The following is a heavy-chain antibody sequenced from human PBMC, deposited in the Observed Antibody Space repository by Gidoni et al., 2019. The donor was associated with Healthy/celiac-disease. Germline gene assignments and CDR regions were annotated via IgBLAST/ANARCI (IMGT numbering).Heavy chain of an antibody. D-gene: IGHD1-26*01. J-gene: IGHJ4*02. V-gene: IGHV4-34*01. CDR1: GGSFSGYY. CDR2: INHSGST. Sequence: QLQQWGAGLLKPSETLSLTCAVYGGSFSGYYWSWIRQPPGKGLEWIGEINHSGSTNYNPSLKSRVTISVDTSKNQFSLKLSSVTAADTAVYYCARLRSGGSYGYWGQGTLVTVSS. CDR3: ARLRSGGSYGY.